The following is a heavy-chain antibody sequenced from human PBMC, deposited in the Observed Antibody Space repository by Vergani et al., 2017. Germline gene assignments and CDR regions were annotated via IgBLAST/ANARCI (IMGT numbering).Heavy chain of an antibody. CDR2: INPSGGSK. CDR3: AEDGYDGNGYYDY. V-gene: IGHV1-46*01. Sequence: QVQLVQSGAEVKKPGASVKVSCKASGYTFTSYGISWVRQAPGQGLEWVGIINPSGGSKSYAQKFQGRVTMTRDTSTSTVYMELSSLRTEDTAVYYCAEDGYDGNGYYDYWGQGTLVTVSS. D-gene: IGHD3-22*01. CDR1: GYTFTSYG. J-gene: IGHJ4*02.